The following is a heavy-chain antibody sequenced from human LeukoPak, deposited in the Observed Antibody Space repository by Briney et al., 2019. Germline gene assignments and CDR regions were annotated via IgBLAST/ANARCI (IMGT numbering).Heavy chain of an antibody. Sequence: ASVKVSCKASGYTFTSYGISWVRQAPGQGLAWMGWISAYNGNTNYAQKLQGRVTMTTDTSTSTAYMELRSLRSDDTAVYYCARDRRSGSYYDWFDPWGQGTLVTVSS. CDR3: ARDRRSGSYYDWFDP. J-gene: IGHJ5*02. D-gene: IGHD1-26*01. V-gene: IGHV1-18*01. CDR1: GYTFTSYG. CDR2: ISAYNGNT.